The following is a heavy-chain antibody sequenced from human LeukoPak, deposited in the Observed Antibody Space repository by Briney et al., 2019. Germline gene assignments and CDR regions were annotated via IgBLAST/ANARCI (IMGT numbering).Heavy chain of an antibody. V-gene: IGHV3-23*01. D-gene: IGHD1-14*01. J-gene: IGHJ4*02. Sequence: GGSLRLSCEASGFTFSTYGMSWVRQAPGKGLEWVSTISGSADFTYYADSVRGRFTISRDNSKNTLYLQMNSLRAEDTAVYYCAKDEPYWNYWGQGALVTVSS. CDR2: ISGSADFT. CDR3: AKDEPYWNY. CDR1: GFTFSTYG.